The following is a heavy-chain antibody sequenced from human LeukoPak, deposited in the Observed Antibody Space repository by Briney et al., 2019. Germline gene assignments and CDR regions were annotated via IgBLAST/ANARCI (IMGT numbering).Heavy chain of an antibody. J-gene: IGHJ4*02. CDR3: TRSPYSSSWTFKY. Sequence: GGSLRLSCAASGFTFSGYWIHWVRQAPVKGLEWVSRVNSDGSRTDYADSVKGRFTISRDNAKNTLFLHMHSLRPEDTAVYYCTRSPYSSSWTFKYWGQGTLVSVPS. CDR2: VNSDGSRT. V-gene: IGHV3-74*01. D-gene: IGHD6-13*01. CDR1: GFTFSGYW.